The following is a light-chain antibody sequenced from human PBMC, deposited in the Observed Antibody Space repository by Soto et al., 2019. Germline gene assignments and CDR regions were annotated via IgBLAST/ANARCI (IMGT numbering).Light chain of an antibody. Sequence: EIVMTQSPATLSVSPGERATLSCRASQSVSSNLAWYRQKPGQAPRLLIYGASTRATGMPARFSGSGSGTEFTLTISSLQSEDFAVYYCQQYNNWPPWTFGQGTKVEIK. V-gene: IGKV3-15*01. CDR2: GAS. J-gene: IGKJ1*01. CDR3: QQYNNWPPWT. CDR1: QSVSSN.